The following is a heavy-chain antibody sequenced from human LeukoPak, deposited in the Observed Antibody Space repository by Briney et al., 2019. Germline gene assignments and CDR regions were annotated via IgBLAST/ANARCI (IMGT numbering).Heavy chain of an antibody. J-gene: IGHJ4*02. CDR3: AKDFVVGATWDY. CDR2: ISYDGSNK. CDR1: GFTFSSYG. D-gene: IGHD1-26*01. Sequence: GGSLRLSCAASGFTFSSYGMHWVRQAPGKGLEWVAVISYDGSNKYYADSVKGRFTISRDNSENTLYLQMNSLRAEDTAVYYCAKDFVVGATWDYWGQGTLVTVSS. V-gene: IGHV3-30*18.